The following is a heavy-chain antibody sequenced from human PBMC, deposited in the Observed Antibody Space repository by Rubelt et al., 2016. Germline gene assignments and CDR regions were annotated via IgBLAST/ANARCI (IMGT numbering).Heavy chain of an antibody. V-gene: IGHV3-74*01. CDR3: AREGQVTAMINPDFDY. J-gene: IGHJ4*02. Sequence: AASGFTFSSYWMHWVRQAPGKGLVWVSRINSDGSSTSYADSVKGRFTISRDNAKNTLYLQMNSLRAEDTAVNYCAREGQVTAMINPDFDYWGQGTLVTVSS. CDR2: INSDGSST. CDR1: GFTFSSYW. D-gene: IGHD2-21*02.